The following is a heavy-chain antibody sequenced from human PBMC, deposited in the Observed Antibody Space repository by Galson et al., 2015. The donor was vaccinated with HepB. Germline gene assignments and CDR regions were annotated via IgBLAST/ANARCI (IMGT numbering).Heavy chain of an antibody. D-gene: IGHD6-6*01. CDR3: TTQLLYSSSFDY. J-gene: IGHJ4*02. CDR2: IKSKTDGGTT. V-gene: IGHV3-15*01. Sequence: SLRLSCAASGFTFSSYGMHWVRQAPGKGLEWVGRIKSKTDGGTTDYAAPVKGRFTISRDDSKNTLYLQMNSLKTEDTAVYYCTTQLLYSSSFDYWGQGTLVTVSS. CDR1: GFTFSSYG.